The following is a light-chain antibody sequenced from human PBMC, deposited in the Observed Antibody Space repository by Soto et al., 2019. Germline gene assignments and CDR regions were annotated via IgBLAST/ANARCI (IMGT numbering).Light chain of an antibody. CDR3: QQYNSYSGT. CDR2: DAS. V-gene: IGKV1-5*01. Sequence: DIQMTQSPSTLSASVGDRVTITCRASQSISSWLAWYRQKPGKAPKPLIYDASSLESGVPSRFSGSGSGTEFTLTISSLQPDDFATYYCQQYNSYSGTFGQGTKVEIK. CDR1: QSISSW. J-gene: IGKJ1*01.